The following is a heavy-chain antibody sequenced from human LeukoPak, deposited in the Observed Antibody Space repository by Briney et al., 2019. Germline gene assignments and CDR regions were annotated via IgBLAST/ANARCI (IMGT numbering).Heavy chain of an antibody. D-gene: IGHD3-10*01. Sequence: KPSETLPLTCNVSGGSISDYYWSWLRQPAGEGLEWIGRLYSGSTIYNPSLKSRVTMSVDTSKNQFSLKLASVTAADTAVYYCARHYVRGVNWFDPWGQGIMVTVSS. J-gene: IGHJ5*02. V-gene: IGHV4-4*07. CDR1: GGSISDYY. CDR3: ARHYVRGVNWFDP. CDR2: LYSGST.